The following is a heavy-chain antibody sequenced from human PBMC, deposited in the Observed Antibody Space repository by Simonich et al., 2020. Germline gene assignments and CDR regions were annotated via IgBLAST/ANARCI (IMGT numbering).Heavy chain of an antibody. V-gene: IGHV1-2*02. J-gene: IGHJ2*01. Sequence: QVQLVQSGAEVKKPGASVKVSCKASGYTFTGYYMHWVRQAPGQGLEWMVWINPNSGGTNNAQKFQGRVTMTRDTSISTAYMELSRLRSDDTAVYYCARGGLGHWYFDLWGRGTLVTVSS. D-gene: IGHD6-25*01. CDR2: INPNSGGT. CDR1: GYTFTGYY. CDR3: ARGGLGHWYFDL.